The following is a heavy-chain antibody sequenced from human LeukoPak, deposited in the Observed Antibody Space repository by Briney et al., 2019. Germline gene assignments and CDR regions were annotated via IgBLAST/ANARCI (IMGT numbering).Heavy chain of an antibody. D-gene: IGHD6-6*01. CDR3: ARLHSSSYYYYYYMDV. CDR2: IYYSGST. CDR1: GGSISSSNYY. V-gene: IGHV4-61*05. Sequence: PSETLSLTCTVSGGSISSSNYYWGWVRQPPGKGLEWIGYIYYSGSTNYNPSLKSRVTISVDTSKNQFSLKLSSVTAADTAVYYCARLHSSSYYYYYYMDVWGKGTTVTVSS. J-gene: IGHJ6*03.